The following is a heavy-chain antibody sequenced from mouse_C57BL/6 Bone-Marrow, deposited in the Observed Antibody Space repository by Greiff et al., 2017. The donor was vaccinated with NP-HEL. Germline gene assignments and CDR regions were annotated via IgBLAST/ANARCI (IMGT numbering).Heavy chain of an antibody. CDR2: IDPSDSYT. V-gene: IGHV1-50*01. CDR1: GYTFTSYW. D-gene: IGHD5-2*01. J-gene: IGHJ4*01. Sequence: QVQLQQPGAELVKPGASVKLSCKASGYTFTSYWMQWVKQRPGQGLEWIGEIDPSDSYTNYNQKFKGKATLTVDTSSSTAYMQLSSLTSEDSAVYDCARRIDLYYYAMDYWGQGTSVTVSS. CDR3: ARRIDLYYYAMDY.